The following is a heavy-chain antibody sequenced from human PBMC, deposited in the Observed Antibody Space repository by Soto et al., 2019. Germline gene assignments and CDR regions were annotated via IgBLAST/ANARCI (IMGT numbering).Heavy chain of an antibody. CDR2: ISYDGSNK. Sequence: QVQLVESGGGVVQPGRSLRLSCAASGFTFSSYAMHWVRQAPGKGLEWVAVISYDGSNKYYADSVKGRFTISRDNSKNTLYLQMNSLRSEDTAVYYCSRDQRRGDYTNWFDPWGQGTLVTFSS. CDR3: SRDQRRGDYTNWFDP. CDR1: GFTFSSYA. D-gene: IGHD4-17*01. J-gene: IGHJ5*02. V-gene: IGHV3-30-3*01.